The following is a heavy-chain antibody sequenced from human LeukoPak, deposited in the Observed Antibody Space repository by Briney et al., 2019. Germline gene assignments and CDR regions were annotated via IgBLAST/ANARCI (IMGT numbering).Heavy chain of an antibody. D-gene: IGHD4-11*01. J-gene: IGHJ4*02. CDR1: GGSISSDY. V-gene: IGHV4-59*01. CDR3: ARGFYSPHY. Sequence: SETLSLTCTVSGGSISSDYWSWIRQPPGKGLEWIWYIYYSGRTYYNPSLKSRITISVDTSKNQFSLKLSSVTAADTAVYDCARGFYSPHYWGQGTLVSVSS. CDR2: IYYSGRT.